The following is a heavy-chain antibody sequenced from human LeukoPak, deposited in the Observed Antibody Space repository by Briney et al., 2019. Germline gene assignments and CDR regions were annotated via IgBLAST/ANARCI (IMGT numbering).Heavy chain of an antibody. J-gene: IGHJ5*02. CDR1: GYTFTGYY. CDR3: ARVAVGATYNWFDP. D-gene: IGHD1-26*01. Sequence: ASVKVSCKASGYTFTGYYMHWVRQAPGQGLEWMGWINPNSGGTNYAQKFQGRVTMTRDTPISTAYMELSRLRSDDTAVYYCARVAVGATYNWFDPWGQGTLVTVSS. CDR2: INPNSGGT. V-gene: IGHV1-2*02.